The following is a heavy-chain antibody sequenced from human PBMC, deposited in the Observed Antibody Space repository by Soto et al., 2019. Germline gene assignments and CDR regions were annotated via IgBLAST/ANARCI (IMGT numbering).Heavy chain of an antibody. CDR2: INPNSGGT. J-gene: IGHJ4*02. CDR1: GYTFTGYY. CDR3: GSTYYNPSLKSRVTISVDTSKNQFSLKLSSVTAADTAVYYCARGSKDRLLVVVDTISTAPSIHFDY. D-gene: IGHD2-21*02. V-gene: IGHV1-2*04. Sequence: GASVKVSCKASGYTFTGYYMHWVRQAPGQGLEWMGWINPNSGGTNYAQKFQGWVTMTRDTSNSPAYMELSRLRSDDTAVYYCGSTYYNPSLKSRVTISVDTSKNQFSLKLSSVTAADTAVYYCARGSKDRLLVVVDTISTAPSIHFDYWGQGTLVTVSS.